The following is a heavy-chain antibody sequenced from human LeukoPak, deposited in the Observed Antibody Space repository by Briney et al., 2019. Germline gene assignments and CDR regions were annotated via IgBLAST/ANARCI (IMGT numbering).Heavy chain of an antibody. J-gene: IGHJ5*02. CDR1: GGSISRSDW. V-gene: IGHV4-4*02. D-gene: IGHD4-17*01. CDR2: VYHNGNT. CDR3: ARLGSEYGDYGGWFDP. Sequence: NPSGTLSLTCAVSGGSISRSDWWSWVRQAPGKGLEWIGDVYHNGNTNDNPSLTSRVTISVDKSKNQFSLKLNSVTAADTAVYYCARLGSEYGDYGGWFDPWGQGTLVTVSS.